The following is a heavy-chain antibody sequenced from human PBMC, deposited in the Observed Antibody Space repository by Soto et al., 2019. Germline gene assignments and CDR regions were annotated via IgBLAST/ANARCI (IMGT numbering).Heavy chain of an antibody. J-gene: IGHJ3*02. CDR3: ARHGGVGATTVDAFDI. V-gene: IGHV4-59*08. CDR2: IYNSEST. D-gene: IGHD1-26*01. CDR1: GGSIVNYY. Sequence: QVQLQESGPGLVKPSETLSLTCTVSGGSIVNYYWSWIRQPPGKGLEWIGYIYNSESTNYNPSLKSRVTTSVDMSKNQFSLNLSSVTAADTAIYYCARHGGVGATTVDAFDIWGQGTVVTVSS.